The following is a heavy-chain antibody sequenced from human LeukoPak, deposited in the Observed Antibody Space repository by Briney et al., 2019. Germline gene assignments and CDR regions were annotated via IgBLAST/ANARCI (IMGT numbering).Heavy chain of an antibody. Sequence: GGSLRLSCAASGFTFSSYEMNWVRQAPGKGLEWVSYISSSGSNIYYADSVKGRFTISRDNAKNSLYLQMNSLRAEDTAVYYCARGSDWRWLQGTHFDYWGQGTLVTVSS. D-gene: IGHD5-24*01. CDR2: ISSSGSNI. CDR1: GFTFSSYE. V-gene: IGHV3-48*03. J-gene: IGHJ4*02. CDR3: ARGSDWRWLQGTHFDY.